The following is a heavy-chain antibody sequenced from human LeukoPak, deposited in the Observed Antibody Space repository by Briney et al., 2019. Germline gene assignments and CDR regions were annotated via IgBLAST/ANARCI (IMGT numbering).Heavy chain of an antibody. J-gene: IGHJ6*03. V-gene: IGHV1-18*01. CDR2: ISAYNGNT. CDR3: ARHVLRYFVPRYYMDV. CDR1: GYTFTSYG. Sequence: GASVKVSCKASGYTFTSYGISWVRQAPGQGLEWMGWISAYNGNTNYAQKLQGRVTMTTDTSTSTAYMELRSLRSDDTAVYYCARHVLRYFVPRYYMDVWGKGTTVTVSS. D-gene: IGHD3-9*01.